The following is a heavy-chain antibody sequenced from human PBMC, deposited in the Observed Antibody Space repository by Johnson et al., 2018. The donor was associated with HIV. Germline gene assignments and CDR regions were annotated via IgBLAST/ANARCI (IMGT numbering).Heavy chain of an antibody. CDR3: AKDYSSILSAFDI. V-gene: IGHV3-33*06. CDR2: IWYDGSNK. Sequence: QVQLVESGGGVVQPGRSLRLSCAASGFTFSSYGMHWVRQAPGKGLEWVAVIWYDGSNKYYADSVKGRFTISRDNSKTTLYLQMNSLRAEDTAVYYCAKDYSSILSAFDIWGQGTMVTVSS. D-gene: IGHD6-13*01. J-gene: IGHJ3*02. CDR1: GFTFSSYG.